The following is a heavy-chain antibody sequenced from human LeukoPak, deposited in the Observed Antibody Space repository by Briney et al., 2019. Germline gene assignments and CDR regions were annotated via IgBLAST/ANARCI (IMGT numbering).Heavy chain of an antibody. J-gene: IGHJ5*02. Sequence: ASVKVSCKASGYTFTSYDINWVRQATGQGLEWMGWMNPNSGNTGYAQKFQGRVTITRNTSISTAYMELSSLRSEDTAVYYCARGKSESAWVYYDFWSGYPTPNWFDPWGQGTLVTVSS. CDR1: GYTFTSYD. V-gene: IGHV1-8*03. D-gene: IGHD3-3*01. CDR2: MNPNSGNT. CDR3: ARGKSESAWVYYDFWSGYPTPNWFDP.